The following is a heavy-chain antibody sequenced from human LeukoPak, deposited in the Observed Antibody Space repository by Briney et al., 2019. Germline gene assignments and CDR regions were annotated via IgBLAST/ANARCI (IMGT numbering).Heavy chain of an antibody. CDR3: AISRYGMDV. CDR2: IYHSGST. CDR1: GGSISSGGYS. J-gene: IGHJ6*02. V-gene: IGHV4-30-2*01. D-gene: IGHD3-3*01. Sequence: TSETLSLTCAVSGGSISSGGYSWSWIQQPPGKGLEWIGYIYHSGSTYYNPSLKSRVTISVDRSKNQFSLKLSSVTAADTAVYYCAISRYGMDVWGQGTTVTVSS.